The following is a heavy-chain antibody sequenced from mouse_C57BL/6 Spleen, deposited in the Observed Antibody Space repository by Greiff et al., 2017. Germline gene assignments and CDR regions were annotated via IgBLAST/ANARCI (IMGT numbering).Heavy chain of an antibody. V-gene: IGHV2-2*01. D-gene: IGHD1-1*01. CDR2: IWSGGST. J-gene: IGHJ2*01. Sequence: VMLVESGPGLVQPSQSLSITCTVSGFSLTSYGVHWVRQSPGKGLEWLGVIWSGGSTAYNAAFIYRLSISKEHSKSQVFFNMNSLQADDTAIYYGARNDYYGSSLDYWGQGTTLTVSS. CDR1: GFSLTSYG. CDR3: ARNDYYGSSLDY.